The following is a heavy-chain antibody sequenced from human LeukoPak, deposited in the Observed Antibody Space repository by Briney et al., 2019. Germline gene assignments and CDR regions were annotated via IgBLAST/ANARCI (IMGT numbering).Heavy chain of an antibody. CDR3: ASGGYYYDSSARNDAFDI. CDR2: IYPGDSDT. V-gene: IGHV5-51*01. D-gene: IGHD3-22*01. J-gene: IGHJ3*02. Sequence: GESLKISCKGSGYSFTSYWIGWVRQMPGKGLEWMGIIYPGDSDTRYSPSFQGQVTISADKSISTAYLQWSSLKASDTAMYYCASGGYYYDSSARNDAFDIWGQGTMVTVSS. CDR1: GYSFTSYW.